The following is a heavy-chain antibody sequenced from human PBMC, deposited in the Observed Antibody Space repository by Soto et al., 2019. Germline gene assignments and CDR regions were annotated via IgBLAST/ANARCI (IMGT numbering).Heavy chain of an antibody. CDR2: ISGSGGST. J-gene: IGHJ4*02. D-gene: IGHD3-16*02. CDR1: GFTFSSYA. Sequence: EVQLLESGGGLVQPGGSLRLSCAASGFTFSSYAMSWVRQAPGKGLEWVSAISGSGGSTYYADSVKGRFTISRDNSKNTLYLQMNSLRAEDTAVYYCAKTILIYDYVWGSYRFYFDYWGQGTLVTVSS. V-gene: IGHV3-23*01. CDR3: AKTILIYDYVWGSYRFYFDY.